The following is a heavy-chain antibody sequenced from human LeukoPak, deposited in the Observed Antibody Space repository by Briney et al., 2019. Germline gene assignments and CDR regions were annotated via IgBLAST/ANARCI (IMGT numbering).Heavy chain of an antibody. V-gene: IGHV4-34*01. Sequence: KSSETLSLTCAVFGGSFSGYYWNWIRQPPGKGLEWIGQINPSRNTNYNPSLKSRVTISVDTSKRQFSLKLSSVTAADTAVYYCARHFMTTNFDYWGQGTLVTVSS. CDR3: ARHFMTTNFDY. J-gene: IGHJ4*02. D-gene: IGHD3-16*01. CDR1: GGSFSGYY. CDR2: INPSRNT.